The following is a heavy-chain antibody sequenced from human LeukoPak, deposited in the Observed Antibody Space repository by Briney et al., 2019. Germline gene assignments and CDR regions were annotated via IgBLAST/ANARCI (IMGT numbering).Heavy chain of an antibody. D-gene: IGHD6-13*01. CDR3: ARETAAGTDFDY. J-gene: IGHJ4*02. V-gene: IGHV3-7*01. Sequence: PGGSLRLSCAASGFTLSSYWMSWVRQAPGKGLEWVANIKQDRSEKYYVDSVKGRFTISRDNAKNSLYLQMNSLRAEDTAVYYCARETAAGTDFDYWGQGTLVTVSS. CDR2: IKQDRSEK. CDR1: GFTLSSYW.